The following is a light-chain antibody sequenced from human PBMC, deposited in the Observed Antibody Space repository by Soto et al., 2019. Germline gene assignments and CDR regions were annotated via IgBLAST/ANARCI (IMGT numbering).Light chain of an antibody. Sequence: EIVLTQSPATLSLSPGERATLSCRASQSVTSYLAWYQQRPGQAPRLLINDASRRATGIPDRFSGSGSGADFTLTITRLEPEDFALYYCQQYGGSPITFGLGTRLEIK. J-gene: IGKJ5*01. CDR3: QQYGGSPIT. CDR1: QSVTSY. V-gene: IGKV3-20*01. CDR2: DAS.